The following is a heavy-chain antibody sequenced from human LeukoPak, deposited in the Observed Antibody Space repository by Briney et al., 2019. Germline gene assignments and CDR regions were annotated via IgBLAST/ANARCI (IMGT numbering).Heavy chain of an antibody. Sequence: SETLSLTCTVSGYSISSGYYWDWIRQPPGKGLEWIGSLYHSGNTYYNPSLKSRVTISVDTSKNQFSLKLRSVTAADTAVYYCARSRGRLAQLDYWAREPWSPSPQ. CDR2: LYHSGNT. V-gene: IGHV4-38-2*02. J-gene: IGHJ4*02. CDR1: GYSISSGYY. CDR3: ARSRGRLAQLDY. D-gene: IGHD1-1*01.